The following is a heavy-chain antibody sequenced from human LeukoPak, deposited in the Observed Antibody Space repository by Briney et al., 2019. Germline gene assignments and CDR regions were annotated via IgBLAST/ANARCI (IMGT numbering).Heavy chain of an antibody. D-gene: IGHD6-13*01. CDR2: IREDGSAT. J-gene: IGHJ4*02. Sequence: GGSLRLSCAVSGYTFSTFCRTWASQAPGKGPEWVANIREDGSATYYVDSVKGRFTISRDNAKKSLYLQMNGLRPEDTAVYYCGWDSHWYLAYDSWGQGTLVTVSS. CDR3: GWDSHWYLAYDS. V-gene: IGHV3-7*04. CDR1: GYTFSTFC.